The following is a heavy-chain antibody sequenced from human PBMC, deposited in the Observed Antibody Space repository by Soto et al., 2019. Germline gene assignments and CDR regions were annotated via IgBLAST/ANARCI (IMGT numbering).Heavy chain of an antibody. CDR3: ARVTSGARRDAFDI. D-gene: IGHD3-10*01. J-gene: IGHJ3*02. V-gene: IGHV4-34*01. CDR1: GGSFSGYY. Sequence: SETLSLTCAVYGGSFSGYYWSWIRQPPGKGLEWIGEINHSGSTNYNPSLKSRVTISVDTSKNQFSLKLSSVTAADTAVYYCARVTSGARRDAFDICGQGTMVTVSS. CDR2: INHSGST.